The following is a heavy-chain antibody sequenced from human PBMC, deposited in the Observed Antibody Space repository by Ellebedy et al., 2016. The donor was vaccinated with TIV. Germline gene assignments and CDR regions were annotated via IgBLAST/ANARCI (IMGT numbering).Heavy chain of an antibody. J-gene: IGHJ6*02. D-gene: IGHD3-10*01. CDR3: TTTLTYYPDV. CDR1: GFPFTNAW. Sequence: GESLKISCAASGFPFTNAWMEWVRQAPGKGLEWVGRIKSKIDGGTIEYAAPVKGRSTISRDDSKNTLYLQMNSLTTEYTAVYYCTTTLTYYPDVWGPGTTVTVSS. V-gene: IGHV3-15*07. CDR2: IKSKIDGGTI.